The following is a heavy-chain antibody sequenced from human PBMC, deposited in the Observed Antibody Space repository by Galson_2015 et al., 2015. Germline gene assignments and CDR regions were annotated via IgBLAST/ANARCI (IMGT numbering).Heavy chain of an antibody. CDR3: ARGPYRRFDY. V-gene: IGHV1-46*01. Sequence: SVKVSCKASGYTFTSNYIHWVRQAPGLGLEWMGIINPSGGTTSYAQKFQGRVTMTRDTSTSTVNMELSSLRSEDTAVHYCARGPYRRFDYWGQGTLVTVSS. D-gene: IGHD1-1*01. J-gene: IGHJ4*02. CDR2: INPSGGTT. CDR1: GYTFTSNY.